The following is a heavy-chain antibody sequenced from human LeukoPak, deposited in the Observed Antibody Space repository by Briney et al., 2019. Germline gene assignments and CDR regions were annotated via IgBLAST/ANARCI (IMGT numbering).Heavy chain of an antibody. J-gene: IGHJ3*02. CDR2: IYHSGST. D-gene: IGHD6-6*01. CDR3: ARTHTLAARRSSAFDI. CDR1: GYSISSGYY. V-gene: IGHV4-38-2*01. Sequence: SETLSLTCSVSGYSISSGYYWGWIRQPPGKGLEWIGSIYHSGSTYYNPSLKSRVTISVDTSKNQFSLKLSSVTAADTAVYYCARTHTLAARRSSAFDIWGQGTMVTVSS.